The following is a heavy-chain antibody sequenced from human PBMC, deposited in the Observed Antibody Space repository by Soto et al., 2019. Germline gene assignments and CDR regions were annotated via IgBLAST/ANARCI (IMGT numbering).Heavy chain of an antibody. Sequence: QITLKESGPTLVKPTQTLTLTCTFSGFSLSTSGVGVGWIRQPPGKALEWLALIYWDDDKRYSPSLKSRLTIPKDTSKTQVVLKMTHMDPVDTATYYCAHVVGGMTFDYWGQGTLVTVSS. D-gene: IGHD3-16*01. J-gene: IGHJ4*02. CDR3: AHVVGGMTFDY. CDR2: IYWDDDK. CDR1: GFSLSTSGVG. V-gene: IGHV2-5*02.